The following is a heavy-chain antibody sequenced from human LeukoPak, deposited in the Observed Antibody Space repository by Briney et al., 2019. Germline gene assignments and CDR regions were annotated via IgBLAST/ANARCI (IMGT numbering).Heavy chain of an antibody. J-gene: IGHJ3*02. V-gene: IGHV3-64*01. CDR1: GFTFSSYA. CDR3: TDAFDT. Sequence: GGSLRLSCAASGFTFSSYAMHWVRQAPGKGLEYVSAISSNGGSTYYANSVKGRFTISRDNSKNTLYLQMGSLRAEDMAVYYCTDAFDTWGQGTMVTVSS. CDR2: ISSNGGST.